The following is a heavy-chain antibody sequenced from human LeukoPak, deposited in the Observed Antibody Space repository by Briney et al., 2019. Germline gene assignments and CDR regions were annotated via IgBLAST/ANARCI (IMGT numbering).Heavy chain of an antibody. V-gene: IGHV1-8*01. CDR3: AKYSGYVAFDI. CDR1: GYTFTSYD. D-gene: IGHD5-12*01. CDR2: MNPNSGNT. J-gene: IGHJ3*02. Sequence: ASVKVSCKASGYTFTSYDINWARQATGQGLEWMGWMNPNSGNTGYAQKLQGRVTMTRNTSISTAYMELSSLRSEDTAVYYCAKYSGYVAFDIWGQGTMVTVSS.